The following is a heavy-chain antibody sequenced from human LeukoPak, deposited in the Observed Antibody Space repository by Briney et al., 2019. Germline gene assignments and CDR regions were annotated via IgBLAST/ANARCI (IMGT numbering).Heavy chain of an antibody. CDR1: GGSFSGYY. Sequence: PSETLSLTCAVYGGSFSGYYWSWIRQPPGKGLEWIGYIYYSGSTNYNPSLKSRVTISVDTSKNQFSLKLSSVTAADTAVYYCARVGLRWYTFDYWGQGTLVTVSS. CDR3: ARVGLRWYTFDY. V-gene: IGHV4-59*01. D-gene: IGHD4-23*01. CDR2: IYYSGST. J-gene: IGHJ4*02.